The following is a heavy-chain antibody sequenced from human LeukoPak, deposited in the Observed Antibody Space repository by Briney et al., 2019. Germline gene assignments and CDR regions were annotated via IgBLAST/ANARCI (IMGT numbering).Heavy chain of an antibody. CDR1: GYTFAGYD. J-gene: IGHJ6*02. CDR2: MNPNIANT. D-gene: IGHD5-18*01. CDR3: ATDKSRTGRAMVYYHYGMDV. Sequence: ASVNVSCTASGYTFAGYDINSVRQATGQRLKWMGWMNPNIANTAQTQNFQCRVTMTRNTSIHTAYMELSSLRSEDTGVYYCATDKSRTGRAMVYYHYGMDVWGQGTTVTVSS. V-gene: IGHV1-8*01.